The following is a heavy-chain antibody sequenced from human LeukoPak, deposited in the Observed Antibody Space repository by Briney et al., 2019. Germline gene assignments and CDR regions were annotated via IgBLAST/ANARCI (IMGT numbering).Heavy chain of an antibody. CDR2: IIPIFGTP. Sequence: SVKVSCKASGGTFSSYAISWVRQAPGQGLECMGGIIPIFGTPNHAQKFQGRVTVTADESTSTAYMELSSPRSEDTAVYYCARGGIPAADWGFFDYWGQGTLVTVSS. J-gene: IGHJ4*02. CDR3: ARGGIPAADWGFFDY. CDR1: GGTFSSYA. D-gene: IGHD2-2*01. V-gene: IGHV1-69*13.